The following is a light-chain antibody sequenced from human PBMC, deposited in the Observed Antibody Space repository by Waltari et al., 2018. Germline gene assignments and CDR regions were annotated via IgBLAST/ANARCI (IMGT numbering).Light chain of an antibody. CDR2: DAS. CDR1: QDISNQ. CDR3: QETNTFPLT. V-gene: IGKV1D-12*01. J-gene: IGKJ5*01. Sequence: DIQMTQSPSSVSASVGDTVTITCRASQDISNQLTWYQQKPGKAPKFLIYDASTLESGGPLRFIGSGSGTDFTLTFSGLQPEDFATYYCQETNTFPLTFGQGTRLEIK.